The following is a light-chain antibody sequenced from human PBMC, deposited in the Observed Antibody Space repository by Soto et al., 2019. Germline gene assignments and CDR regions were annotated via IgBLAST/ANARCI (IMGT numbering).Light chain of an antibody. J-gene: IGLJ1*01. CDR3: CSYAGSYTLYV. CDR2: DVT. V-gene: IGLV2-11*01. Sequence: QSALTQPRSVSGSPGQSVTISCTGTSSDVGGYNFVSWYQQHPGKVPKLLIYDVTKRPSGVPNRFSGSKSGNTASLTISALQAEDEADYYCCSYAGSYTLYVFGTGTNVTVL. CDR1: SSDVGGYNF.